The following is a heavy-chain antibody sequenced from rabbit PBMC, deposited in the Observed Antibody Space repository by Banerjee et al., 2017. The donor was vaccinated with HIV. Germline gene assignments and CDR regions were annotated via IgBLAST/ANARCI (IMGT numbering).Heavy chain of an antibody. CDR3: ARRSSVSGADYYPL. D-gene: IGHD1-1*01. CDR1: GFSFSNKYV. V-gene: IGHV1S45*01. Sequence: QEQLEESGGDLVKPEGSLTITCTASGFSFSNKYVMCWVRQAPGKGLEWIGCIGGGSSGITYYASWAKGRFTISKTSSTTVTLQMTSLTAADTATYFCARRSSVSGADYYPLWGQGTLVTVS. J-gene: IGHJ4*01. CDR2: IGGGSSGIT.